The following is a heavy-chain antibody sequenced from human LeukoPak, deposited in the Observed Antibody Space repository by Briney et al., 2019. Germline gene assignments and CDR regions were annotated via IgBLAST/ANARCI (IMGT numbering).Heavy chain of an antibody. V-gene: IGHV4-59*08. Sequence: SETLSLTCTVSGGCINNYYWSWIRQPPGKGLEWVGYVFYSGSTSYNPSLKSRVTISVDTSKNQFSLKLNSVTAADTAVYYCARHYYTDPFDYWGQGTLVTVSS. CDR2: VFYSGST. CDR3: ARHYYTDPFDY. CDR1: GGCINNYY. J-gene: IGHJ4*02. D-gene: IGHD3-22*01.